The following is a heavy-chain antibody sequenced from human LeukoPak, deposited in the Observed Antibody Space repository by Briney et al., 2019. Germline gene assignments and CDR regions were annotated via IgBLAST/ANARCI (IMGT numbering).Heavy chain of an antibody. V-gene: IGHV3-74*01. CDR1: GFNFSSYW. CDR2: INSDGSST. Sequence: GGSLRLSCAASGFNFSSYWMHWVRQAPGKGLVWVSRINSDGSSTSYADSVKGRFTISRDNAKNTLYLQMNSLRAEHTAVYNCARPGGNGSSTSCPAGAFDISGQGTMVTVSS. D-gene: IGHD2-2*03. J-gene: IGHJ3*02. CDR3: ARPGGNGSSTSCPAGAFDI.